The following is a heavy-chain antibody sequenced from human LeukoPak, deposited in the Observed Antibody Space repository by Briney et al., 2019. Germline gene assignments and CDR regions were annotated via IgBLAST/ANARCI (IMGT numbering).Heavy chain of an antibody. J-gene: IGHJ5*02. CDR1: GFTFSSYG. Sequence: GGSLRLSCAASGFTFSSYGMHWVRQAPGKGLEWVAFIRYDGSNKYYADSVKGRFTISRDNSKNTLYLQMNSLRAEDTAVYYCAKDPLRFLEWLLPNWFDPWGQGTLVTVSS. CDR3: AKDPLRFLEWLLPNWFDP. CDR2: IRYDGSNK. V-gene: IGHV3-30*02. D-gene: IGHD3-3*01.